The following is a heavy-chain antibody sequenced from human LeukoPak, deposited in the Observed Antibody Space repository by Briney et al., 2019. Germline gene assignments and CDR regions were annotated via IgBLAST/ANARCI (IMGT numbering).Heavy chain of an antibody. Sequence: SETLSLTCAVYGGSFSGYYWSGIRQPPGKGLEWIGEINHSGSTNYNPSLKSRVTISVDTSKNQFSLKLSSVTAADTAVYYCARGNCSSTSCLQYFQHWGQGTLVTVSS. CDR1: GGSFSGYY. CDR2: INHSGST. J-gene: IGHJ1*01. D-gene: IGHD2-2*01. V-gene: IGHV4-34*01. CDR3: ARGNCSSTSCLQYFQH.